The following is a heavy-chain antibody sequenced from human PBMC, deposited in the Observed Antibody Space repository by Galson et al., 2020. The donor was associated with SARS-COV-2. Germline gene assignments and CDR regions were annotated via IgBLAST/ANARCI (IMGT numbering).Heavy chain of an antibody. D-gene: IGHD3-22*01. CDR1: GGSISSSSYY. CDR3: ARTIQYYYDSSGYYRVFYFDY. J-gene: IGHJ4*02. CDR2: IYYSGST. V-gene: IGHV4-39*01. Sequence: SETLSLTCTVSGGSISSSSYYWGWIRQPPGTGLEWIGSIYYSGSTYYNPSLKSRVTISVDTSKNQFSLKLSSVTAADTAVYYCARTIQYYYDSSGYYRVFYFDYWGQGTLVTVSS.